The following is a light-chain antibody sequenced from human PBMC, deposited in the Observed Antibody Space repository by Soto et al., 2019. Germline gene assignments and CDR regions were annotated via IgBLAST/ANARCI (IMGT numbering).Light chain of an antibody. CDR2: EGS. CDR1: SSDVGSYNL. CDR3: CSYAGSSKDV. V-gene: IGLV2-23*01. Sequence: QSALTQPASVSGSPGQSITISCTGTSSDVGSYNLVSWYQQHPGKAPKLMIYEGSKRPSGVSNRFSGSKSGNTASLTISGLQAEDEAHYYCCSYAGSSKDVFGTGTKVTVL. J-gene: IGLJ1*01.